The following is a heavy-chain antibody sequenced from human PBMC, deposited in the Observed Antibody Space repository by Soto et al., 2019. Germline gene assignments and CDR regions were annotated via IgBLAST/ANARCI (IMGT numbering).Heavy chain of an antibody. CDR2: IYSGGST. J-gene: IGHJ4*02. CDR3: AREATGDGRYFDY. D-gene: IGHD7-27*01. CDR1: GFTVSSNY. Sequence: GGSLRLSCAASGFTVSSNYMSWVRQAPGKGLEWVSVIYSGGSTYYADSVKGRFTISRDNSKNTLYLQMNSLRAEDTAVYYCAREATGDGRYFDYWGQGTLVTVSS. V-gene: IGHV3-53*01.